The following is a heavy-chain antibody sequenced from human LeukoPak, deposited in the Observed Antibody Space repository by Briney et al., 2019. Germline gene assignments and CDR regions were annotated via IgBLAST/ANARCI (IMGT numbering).Heavy chain of an antibody. CDR3: ARDSQNYYYYYMDV. CDR2: IKQDGSEK. Sequence: PGGSLRLSCAASGFTFSSYWMSWVRQAPGKGLEWVANIKQDGSEKYYVDSVKGRFTISRDNAKNSLYLQMNSLRAEDTAVYYCARDSQNYYYYYMDVWGKGTTVTVSS. J-gene: IGHJ6*03. V-gene: IGHV3-7*01. CDR1: GFTFSSYW.